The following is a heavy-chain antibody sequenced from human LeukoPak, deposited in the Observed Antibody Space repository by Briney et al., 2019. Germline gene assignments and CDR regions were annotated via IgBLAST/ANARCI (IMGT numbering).Heavy chain of an antibody. CDR3: ASSGSLDAFDI. Sequence: GGSLRLSRAASGFTFSSYAMSWVRQAPGKGLEWVSAISGSGGSTYYADSVKGRFTISRDNSKNALYLQMNSLRAEDTAVYYCASSGSLDAFDIWGQGTMVTVSS. D-gene: IGHD1-26*01. CDR1: GFTFSSYA. V-gene: IGHV3-23*01. CDR2: ISGSGGST. J-gene: IGHJ3*02.